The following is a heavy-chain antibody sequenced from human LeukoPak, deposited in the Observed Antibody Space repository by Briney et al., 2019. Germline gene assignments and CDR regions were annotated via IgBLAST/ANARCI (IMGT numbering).Heavy chain of an antibody. CDR3: ARVSVVRGYFQY. CDR1: GXSISSYY. J-gene: IGHJ4*02. CDR2: IYYSGST. V-gene: IGHV4-59*01. D-gene: IGHD3-10*01. Sequence: SSETLSLTCTVSGXSISSYYWSWIRQPPGKGQEWIGYIYYSGSTNYNPSLKSRVTISVDTSKNQFSLKLSSVTAADTAVYYCARVSVVRGYFQYWGQGTLVTVSS.